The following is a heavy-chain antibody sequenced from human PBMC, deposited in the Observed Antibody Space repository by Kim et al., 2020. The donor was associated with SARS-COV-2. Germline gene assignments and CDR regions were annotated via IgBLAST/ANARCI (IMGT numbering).Heavy chain of an antibody. D-gene: IGHD3-16*02. V-gene: IGHV1-46*01. CDR3: ARGNIDRYYYYGMDV. J-gene: IGHJ6*02. CDR1: GYTFTSYY. CDR2: INPSGGST. Sequence: ASVKVSCKASGYTFTSYYMHWVRQAPGQGLEWMGIINPSGGSTSYAQKFQGRVTMTRDTSTSTVYMELSSLRSEDTAVYYCARGNIDRYYYYGMDVWGQGTTVTVSS.